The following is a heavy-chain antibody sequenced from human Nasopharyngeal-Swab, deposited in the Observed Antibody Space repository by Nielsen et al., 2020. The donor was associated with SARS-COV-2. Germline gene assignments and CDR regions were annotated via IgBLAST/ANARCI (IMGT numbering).Heavy chain of an antibody. V-gene: IGHV4-31*02. D-gene: IGHD3-22*01. J-gene: IGHJ4*02. Sequence: WIRQPPGKGLEWIGYIYYSGSTYYNPSLKSRVTISVDTSENQFSLKLSSVTAADTAVYYCARDCRDSRGHYFDYWGQGTRVTVSS. CDR2: IYYSGST. CDR3: ARDCRDSRGHYFDY.